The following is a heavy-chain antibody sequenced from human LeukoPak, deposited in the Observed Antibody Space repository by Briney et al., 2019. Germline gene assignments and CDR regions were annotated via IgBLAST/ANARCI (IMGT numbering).Heavy chain of an antibody. CDR2: IYYSGST. CDR3: VRDLVATIDHYYYGMDV. J-gene: IGHJ6*02. V-gene: IGHV4-39*07. Sequence: PSETLSLTCTVSGASISRSDYFWGWIRQPPGKGLEWIGSIYYSGSTYYSPSLKGRVTISVDTSKNQFSLKLSSVTAADTAVYYCVRDLVATIDHYYYGMDVWGQGTTVTVSS. D-gene: IGHD5-12*01. CDR1: GASISRSDYF.